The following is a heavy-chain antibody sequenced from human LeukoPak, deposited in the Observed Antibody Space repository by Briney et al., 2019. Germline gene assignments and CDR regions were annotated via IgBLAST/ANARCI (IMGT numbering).Heavy chain of an antibody. CDR3: ARQAGGYSSGWYQFHFGY. CDR1: DYTFTSYG. V-gene: IGHV1-18*04. J-gene: IGHJ4*02. CDR2: INTYTGNT. Sequence: VASVKVSCKASDYTFTSYGISWVRQAPGQGLEWTGWINTYTGNTNYAQKLQGRVSMTTDTSTRTAYMELRSLRSDDTAMYYCARQAGGYSSGWYQFHFGYWGPGTLVIVSS. D-gene: IGHD6-19*01.